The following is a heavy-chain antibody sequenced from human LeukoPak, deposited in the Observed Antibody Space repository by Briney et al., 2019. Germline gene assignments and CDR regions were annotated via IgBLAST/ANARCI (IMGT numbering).Heavy chain of an antibody. J-gene: IGHJ6*03. Sequence: SETLSLTCAVYGGSFSGYYWSWIRQPPGKGLEWIGEINHSGSTNYNPSLKSRVTLSVDTSKNQFSLKLSSVTAADTAVYYCARGRRYCTNGVCYSPKRGYYYYMDVWGKGTTVTVSS. CDR1: GGSFSGYY. D-gene: IGHD2-8*01. CDR3: ARGRRYCTNGVCYSPKRGYYYYMDV. V-gene: IGHV4-34*01. CDR2: INHSGST.